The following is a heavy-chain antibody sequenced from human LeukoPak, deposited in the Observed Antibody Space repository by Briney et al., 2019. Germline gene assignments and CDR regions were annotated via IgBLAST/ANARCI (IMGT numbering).Heavy chain of an antibody. D-gene: IGHD3-22*01. CDR1: GYTFTSYD. V-gene: IGHV1-8*01. Sequence: GASVKVSCKASGYTFTSYDINWVRQATGQGLEWMGWMNPNSGNTGNAQKYQGRVTMTRNTSISTAYMELSSLRSEDTAVYYCARVSPTYYYDSSGYTDAFDIWGQGTMVTVSS. CDR3: ARVSPTYYYDSSGYTDAFDI. CDR2: MNPNSGNT. J-gene: IGHJ3*02.